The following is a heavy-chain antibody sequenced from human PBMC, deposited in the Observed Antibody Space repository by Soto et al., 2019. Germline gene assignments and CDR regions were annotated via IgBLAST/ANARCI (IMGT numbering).Heavy chain of an antibody. CDR1: GFTFRSYE. Sequence: GGSLRLSCAASGFTFRSYEMNWVRQAPGKGLEWVSYISSSGRTTYYADSVKGRFTISRDNAKNSLSLQMNSLRDEDTAVYYCARERKSILAAAGANWFDPWGQGTLVTVSS. V-gene: IGHV3-48*03. CDR3: ARERKSILAAAGANWFDP. D-gene: IGHD6-13*01. CDR2: ISSSGRTT. J-gene: IGHJ5*02.